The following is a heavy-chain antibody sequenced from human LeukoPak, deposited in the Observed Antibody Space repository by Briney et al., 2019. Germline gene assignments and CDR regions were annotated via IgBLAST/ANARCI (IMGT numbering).Heavy chain of an antibody. CDR3: ARQSNVDTAMITYYYYGMDV. V-gene: IGHV4-39*01. CDR1: GGSISSSTYY. Sequence: SETLSLTCTVSGGSISSSTYYWGWIRQPPGKGLEWIGSIYYSGSTYYNPSLKSRVTISVDTSKNQFSLKLSSVTAADTAVYYCARQSNVDTAMITYYYYGMDVWGQGTTVTVSS. CDR2: IYYSGST. D-gene: IGHD5-18*01. J-gene: IGHJ6*02.